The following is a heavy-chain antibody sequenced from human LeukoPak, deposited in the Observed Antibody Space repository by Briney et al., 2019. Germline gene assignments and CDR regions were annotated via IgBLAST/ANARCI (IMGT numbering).Heavy chain of an antibody. CDR2: NYYRGST. J-gene: IGHJ5*02. Sequence: SETLSLTCTVSGRSISSSPYYWGWIRQPPGKGLEWIGTNYYRGSTYSNPSLNSRVTISLDTSKIQFSLRLRSVADADTALYYCARHYLSDGILSTFDPWGQGTLVTVSS. V-gene: IGHV4-39*01. CDR1: GRSISSSPYY. CDR3: ARHYLSDGILSTFDP. D-gene: IGHD2-2*01.